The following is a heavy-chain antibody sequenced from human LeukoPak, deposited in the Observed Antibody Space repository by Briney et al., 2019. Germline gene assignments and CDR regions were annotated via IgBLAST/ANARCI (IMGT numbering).Heavy chain of an antibody. CDR1: GFTFSSYA. CDR3: ARDFSGGSWDFDY. CDR2: ISYDGNNK. V-gene: IGHV3-30-3*01. Sequence: GGSLRLSCAASGFTFSSYAMHWVRQAPGKGLEWVAVISYDGNNKYYADSVKGRFTISRDNSKNTLYLQMNSLRAEDTAVYYCARDFSGGSWDFDYWGQGTLVTVSS. J-gene: IGHJ4*02. D-gene: IGHD2-15*01.